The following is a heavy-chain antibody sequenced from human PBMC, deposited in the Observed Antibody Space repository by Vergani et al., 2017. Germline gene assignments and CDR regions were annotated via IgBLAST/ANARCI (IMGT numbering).Heavy chain of an antibody. J-gene: IGHJ5*02. Sequence: QVQLVESGGGVVQPGRSLRLSCAASGFNFNQYGMHWVRQAPGKGLEWVAVTGYDGNNKQYADSVKGRFTISRDNSKSTMYLQMNSLRDEDTGVYYCARDLRLLYNRFDPWGQGTLVTVSS. CDR3: ARDLRLLYNRFDP. D-gene: IGHD1-14*01. CDR1: GFNFNQYG. CDR2: TGYDGNNK. V-gene: IGHV3-33*01.